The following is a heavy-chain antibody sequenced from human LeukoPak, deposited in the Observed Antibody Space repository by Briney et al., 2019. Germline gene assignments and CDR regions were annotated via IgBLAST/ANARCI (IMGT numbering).Heavy chain of an antibody. CDR3: ATYDVLTGFEY. D-gene: IGHD3-9*01. Sequence: SVKVSCKASGGTFSSYAISWVRQAPGQGLEWMGRIIPILGIANYAQKFQGRVTITADESTSTAYMELSDLRPADTAVYYCATYDVLTGFEYWGQGTLVTVSS. CDR2: IIPILGIA. J-gene: IGHJ4*02. V-gene: IGHV1-69*04. CDR1: GGTFSSYA.